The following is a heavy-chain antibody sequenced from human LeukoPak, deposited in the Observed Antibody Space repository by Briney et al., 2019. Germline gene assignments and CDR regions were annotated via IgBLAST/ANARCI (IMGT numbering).Heavy chain of an antibody. D-gene: IGHD6-13*01. J-gene: IGHJ3*02. Sequence: PGGSLRLSCAASGFTFSSYSMNWVRQAPGKGLEWVSSISSGSSYTYYGDSVKGRFTISRDNTKKSLYLQMNSLRDEDTAVYYCARDDQGSSWYLGHSDAFDIWGQGTMVTVSS. CDR2: ISSGSSYT. CDR3: ARDDQGSSWYLGHSDAFDI. V-gene: IGHV3-21*01. CDR1: GFTFSSYS.